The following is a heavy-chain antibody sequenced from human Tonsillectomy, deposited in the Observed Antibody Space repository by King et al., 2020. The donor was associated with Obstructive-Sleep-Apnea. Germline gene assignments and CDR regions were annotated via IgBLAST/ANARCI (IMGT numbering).Heavy chain of an antibody. Sequence: EVQLVESGGGLVQPGGSLRLSCAASGFTFSSYAMSWVRQAPAKGLEWVSGISGSGGSTYSADSMKGRFTISRDNSKNTLFLQMNSLRAEDTAVYYCAKDLPTNYYGSGSYPLGDAFDIWGQGTMVTVSS. CDR2: ISGSGGST. CDR3: AKDLPTNYYGSGSYPLGDAFDI. CDR1: GFTFSSYA. V-gene: IGHV3-23*04. D-gene: IGHD3-10*01. J-gene: IGHJ3*02.